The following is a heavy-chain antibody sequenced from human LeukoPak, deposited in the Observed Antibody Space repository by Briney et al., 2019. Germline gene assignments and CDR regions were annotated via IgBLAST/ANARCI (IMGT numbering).Heavy chain of an antibody. CDR2: IIPVFGTA. Sequence: ASVKVSCKASGVTLCSFTITWVRQAPGQGLEWMGGIIPVFGTANYAQKFQGRVTITADESTRTAYMELTSLRSEDTAVYYCARRGWSSSLDVPWFDSWGQGTLVTVSS. V-gene: IGHV1-69*13. D-gene: IGHD6-6*01. CDR1: GVTLCSFT. CDR3: ARRGWSSSLDVPWFDS. J-gene: IGHJ5*01.